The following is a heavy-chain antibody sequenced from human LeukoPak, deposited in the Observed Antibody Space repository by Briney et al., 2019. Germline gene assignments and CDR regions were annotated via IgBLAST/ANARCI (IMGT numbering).Heavy chain of an antibody. CDR3: ARHNLQSIAARPGPYYYYMDV. D-gene: IGHD6-6*01. CDR2: IYTSGST. V-gene: IGHV4-4*09. CDR1: GGSISSYY. J-gene: IGHJ6*03. Sequence: SETLSLTCTVSGGSISSYYWSWIRQPPGKGLEWIGYIYTSGSTNYNPSLKSRVTISVDTSKNQFSLKLSSVTAADTAVYYCARHNLQSIAARPGPYYYYMDVWGKGTTVTVSS.